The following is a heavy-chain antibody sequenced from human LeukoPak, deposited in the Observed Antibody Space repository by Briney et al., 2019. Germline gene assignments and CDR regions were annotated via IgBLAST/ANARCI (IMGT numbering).Heavy chain of an antibody. CDR2: INHSGST. D-gene: IGHD5-18*01. CDR1: GGSFSGYY. Sequence: SETLSLTCAVYGGSFSGYYWSWIRQPPGKGLEWIGEINHSGSTNYNPSLESRVTISVDTSKNQFSLKLSSVTAADTAVYYCARRLKTYSYGYFDYWGQGTLVTVSS. V-gene: IGHV4-34*01. CDR3: ARRLKTYSYGYFDY. J-gene: IGHJ4*02.